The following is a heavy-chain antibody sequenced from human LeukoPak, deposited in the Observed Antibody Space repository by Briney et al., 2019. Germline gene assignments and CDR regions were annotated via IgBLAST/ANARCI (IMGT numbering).Heavy chain of an antibody. CDR1: GGSISSGGYY. CDR2: IYYSGST. V-gene: IGHV4-31*03. Sequence: PSETLSLTCTVSGGSISSGGYYWSWIRQHPGKGLEWIGSIYYSGSTNYNPSLQGRVTISLDTSRNQFSLKLSSVTAADTAVYYCARRATSFYLISNWFDPWGQGTLVTVSS. J-gene: IGHJ5*02. CDR3: ARRATSFYLISNWFDP. D-gene: IGHD2/OR15-2a*01.